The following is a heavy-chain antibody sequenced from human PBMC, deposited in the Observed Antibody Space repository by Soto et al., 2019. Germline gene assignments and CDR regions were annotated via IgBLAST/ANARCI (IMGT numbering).Heavy chain of an antibody. D-gene: IGHD1-20*01. CDR2: ISSSGSST. J-gene: IGHJ5*02. V-gene: IGHV3-23*01. CDR1: GCTFSSYA. CDR3: ARDPTYNWNATWFDP. Sequence: GGSLRLSCAASGCTFSSYAMSWVRQAPGKGLEWVSDISSSGSSTYYADSVKGRFTISRDNSKNTLYLQMNSLRAEDTAVYYCARDPTYNWNATWFDPWGQGTLVTVSS.